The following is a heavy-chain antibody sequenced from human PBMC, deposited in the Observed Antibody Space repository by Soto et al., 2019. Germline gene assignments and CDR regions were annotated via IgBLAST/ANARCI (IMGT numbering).Heavy chain of an antibody. CDR2: IHYSGSS. CDR3: ANLDMITFGGVLGPNDEFEV. Sequence: SETLSLTCTVSGGSISGYYWSWIRQPPGKGLEWIAYIHYSGSSNSNPSLKSRVTISVDTSRNQFSLRLSSVTAADTAVYCCANLDMITFGGVLGPNDEFEVWGQGILVTVSS. D-gene: IGHD3-16*01. J-gene: IGHJ3*01. V-gene: IGHV4-59*08. CDR1: GGSISGYY.